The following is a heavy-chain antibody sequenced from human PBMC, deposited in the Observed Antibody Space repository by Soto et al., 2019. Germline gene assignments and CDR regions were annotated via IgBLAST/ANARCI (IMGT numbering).Heavy chain of an antibody. CDR2: ISGSGGST. V-gene: IGHV3-23*01. CDR3: ANRAYSSGWERGYYFDY. J-gene: IGHJ4*02. D-gene: IGHD6-19*01. CDR1: GCTFSSYA. Sequence: PGGSLRLSCAASGCTFSSYAMSWVRQAPGKGLEWVSAISGSGGSTYYADSVKGWFTISRDNSKNTLYLQMNSLRAEDTAVYYCANRAYSSGWERGYYFDYWGQGTLVTVSS.